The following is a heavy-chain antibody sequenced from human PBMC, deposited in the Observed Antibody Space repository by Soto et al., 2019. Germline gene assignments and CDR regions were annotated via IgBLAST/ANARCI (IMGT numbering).Heavy chain of an antibody. CDR1: EFXXXXCW. J-gene: IGHJ4*02. V-gene: IGHV3-7*05. CDR2: IKQDGSEK. CDR3: TREKN. Sequence: ELQLVESGGDXXXXGGXXXLSCAGAEFXXXXCWMGWVRQSPGKGPEWVANIKQDGSEKFYLDSVKGRFTISRDNAKKSLYLQMNSLRAEDTAVYYCTREKNWGQGTLVTVSS.